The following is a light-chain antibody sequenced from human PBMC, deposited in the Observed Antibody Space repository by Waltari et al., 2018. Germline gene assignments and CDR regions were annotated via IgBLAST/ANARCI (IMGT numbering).Light chain of an antibody. CDR1: QSVRGS. Sequence: EIVLTQSPGTLSLSPGERATLACRASQSVRGSLAWYQQKAGQAPRLLIYGVSSRATGIPDRFSGSGSGTDFSLPISRLEPEDFAVYYCQHYVRLPATFGQGTKVEI. CDR3: QHYVRLPAT. CDR2: GVS. J-gene: IGKJ1*01. V-gene: IGKV3-20*01.